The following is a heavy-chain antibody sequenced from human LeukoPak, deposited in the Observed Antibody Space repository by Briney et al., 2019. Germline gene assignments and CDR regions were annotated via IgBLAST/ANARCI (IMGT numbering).Heavy chain of an antibody. CDR2: INSDGSSA. V-gene: IGHV3-74*01. J-gene: IGHJ4*02. Sequence: GGSLRLSCAASGFTFNNYWMHWVRQAPGKGLVWVSGINSDGSSATYADSVKGRFTISRDNAEDSLYLQMNSLRAEDTAIYYCARHLYHCGGGNCYYYFDYWGQGTLVTVSS. CDR1: GFTFNNYW. D-gene: IGHD2-21*02. CDR3: ARHLYHCGGGNCYYYFDY.